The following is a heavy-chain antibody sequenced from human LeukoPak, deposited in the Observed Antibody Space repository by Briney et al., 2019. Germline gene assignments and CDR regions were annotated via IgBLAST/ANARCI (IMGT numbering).Heavy chain of an antibody. V-gene: IGHV4-61*05. CDR3: ARGVPIPGYSSGWSRVFDY. CDR1: GGSISSSSYY. Sequence: SETLSLTCTVSGGSISSSSYYWGWIRQPPGKGLEWIGYIYYSGSTNYNPSLKSRVTISVDTSKNQFSLKLSSVTAADTAVYYCARGVPIPGYSSGWSRVFDYWGQGTLVTVSS. CDR2: IYYSGST. J-gene: IGHJ4*02. D-gene: IGHD6-19*01.